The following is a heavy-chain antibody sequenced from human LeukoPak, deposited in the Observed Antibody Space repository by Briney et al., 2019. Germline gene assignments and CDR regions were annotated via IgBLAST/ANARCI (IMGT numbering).Heavy chain of an antibody. V-gene: IGHV1-69*13. J-gene: IGHJ4*02. D-gene: IGHD3-9*01. Sequence: EASVKVSCKASGGTFSSYAISWVRQAPGQGLEWMGGIIPIFGTANYAQKFQGRVTITADESTSTAYVELSSLRSEDTAVYYCATGGDITFDWLNYDYWGQGTLVTVSS. CDR2: IIPIFGTA. CDR3: ATGGDITFDWLNYDY. CDR1: GGTFSSYA.